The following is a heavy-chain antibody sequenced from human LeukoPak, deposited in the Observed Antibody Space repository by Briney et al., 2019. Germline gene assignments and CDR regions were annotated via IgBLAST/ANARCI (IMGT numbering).Heavy chain of an antibody. J-gene: IGHJ5*02. V-gene: IGHV1-18*01. Sequence: GASVKVSCKASGYTFTSYGISWVRQAPGQGLEWMGWISAYNGNTNYAQKLQGRVTMTTDTSTSTAYMELRSLRSDDTPGYYCAREQVSDTTGGFDPWGQGSLVTVSS. D-gene: IGHD1-1*01. CDR3: AREQVSDTTGGFDP. CDR2: ISAYNGNT. CDR1: GYTFTSYG.